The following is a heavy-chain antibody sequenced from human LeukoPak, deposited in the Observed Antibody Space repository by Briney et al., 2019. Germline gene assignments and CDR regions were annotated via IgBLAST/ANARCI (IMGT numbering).Heavy chain of an antibody. V-gene: IGHV3-48*02. D-gene: IGHD3-22*01. CDR1: GFTFSSYA. CDR2: IGSSGSPT. J-gene: IGHJ6*02. CDR3: ARRPYSDTSGRLSDV. Sequence: GGSLRLSCAASGFTFSSYAMSWVRQAPGKGLEWLSYIGSSGSPTHYADSVGGRFTISRDNAKNSLYLQMNSLRDEDTAVYFCARRPYSDTSGRLSDVWGQGTTVTVSS.